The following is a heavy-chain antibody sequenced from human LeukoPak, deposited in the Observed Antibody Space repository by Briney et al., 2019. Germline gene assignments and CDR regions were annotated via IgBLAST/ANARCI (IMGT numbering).Heavy chain of an antibody. CDR1: GNYL. J-gene: IGHJ4*02. CDR2: IASDGSST. V-gene: IGHV3-74*01. Sequence: GGSLRLSCAASGNYLMNWVRQAPGKGLVWVSRIASDGSSTSYADSVKGRFSISRDNAKNTLYLQMNSLRVEDTAVYYCARGRPHGNDYWGQGTLVAVSS. CDR3: ARGRPHGNDY. D-gene: IGHD4-23*01.